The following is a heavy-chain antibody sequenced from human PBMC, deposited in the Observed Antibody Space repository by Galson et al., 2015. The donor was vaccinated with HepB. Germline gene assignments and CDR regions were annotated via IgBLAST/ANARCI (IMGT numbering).Heavy chain of an antibody. Sequence: ETLSLTCTVSGGSITIGSYYWSWIRQPAGKGLEWIGSIYYTGSTYYNPSLKSRVTLSIDTSKNQFSLRLSSVTAADTAVYYCASLVGASPGYYWGQGTLVTVSS. J-gene: IGHJ4*02. CDR2: IYYTGST. D-gene: IGHD1-26*01. CDR3: ASLVGASPGYY. CDR1: GGSITIGSYY. V-gene: IGHV4-39*01.